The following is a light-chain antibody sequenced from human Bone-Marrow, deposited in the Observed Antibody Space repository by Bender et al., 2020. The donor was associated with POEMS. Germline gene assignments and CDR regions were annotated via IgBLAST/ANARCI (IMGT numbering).Light chain of an antibody. CDR3: SSYTSGSTNWV. J-gene: IGLJ3*02. V-gene: IGLV2-14*03. CDR2: DVS. Sequence: QSALTQPPSASGSPGQSVTISCTGTSSDVGGYNFVSWYQQHPGKAPKLMIYDVSVRPSGVSFRFSGSKSGNTASLTVSGLQAEDEADYYCSSYTSGSTNWVFGGGTKLTVL. CDR1: SSDVGGYNF.